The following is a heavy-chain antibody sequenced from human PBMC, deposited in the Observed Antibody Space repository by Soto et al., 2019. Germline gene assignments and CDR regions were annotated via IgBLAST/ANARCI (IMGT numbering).Heavy chain of an antibody. V-gene: IGHV1-46*01. CDR2: INPNDGKT. CDR1: GYTFTSYY. Sequence: QVQLVQSGAEVKKPWASVTVSCKASGYTFTSYYMHWVRQAPGNGLEWMGIINPNDGKTIYAQKFQGRVSMTRDTSTSTFHLELSSLTSQDTAVYFCARDVEGPPVTYNCFDAWGQGNLVTVSS. CDR3: ARDVEGPPVTYNCFDA. J-gene: IGHJ5*02.